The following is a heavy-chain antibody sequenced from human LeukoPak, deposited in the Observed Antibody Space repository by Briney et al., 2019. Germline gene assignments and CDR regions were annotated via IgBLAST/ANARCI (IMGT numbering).Heavy chain of an antibody. D-gene: IGHD6-6*01. V-gene: IGHV1-18*01. J-gene: IGHJ4*02. CDR1: GYDFINYG. Sequence: ASVKVSCKASGYDFINYGISWVRQAPGQGLAWMGWRSIYNGNTDYKLQGRVTMTTDTSTSTAYMEVRSLRSDDTAVYYCARGGPFPSSSSSREYYLDYWGQGTLVTVSS. CDR3: ARGGPFPSSSSSREYYLDY. CDR2: RSIYNGNT.